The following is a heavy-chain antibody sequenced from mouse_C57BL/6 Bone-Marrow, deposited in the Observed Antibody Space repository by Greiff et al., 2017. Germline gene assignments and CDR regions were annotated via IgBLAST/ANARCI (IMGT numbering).Heavy chain of an antibody. V-gene: IGHV1-55*01. CDR3: ARWSYYGKRRGEALDY. J-gene: IGHJ4*01. CDR1: GYTFTSYW. Sequence: VQLQQSGAELVKPGASVKMSCKASGYTFTSYWITWVKQRPGQGLEWIGDIYPGSGSTNYHEKFKSKATLTVDTSSSTAYMQLSSLTSEDSAVYCYARWSYYGKRRGEALDYWGQGTSVTVSS. CDR2: IYPGSGST. D-gene: IGHD1-1*01.